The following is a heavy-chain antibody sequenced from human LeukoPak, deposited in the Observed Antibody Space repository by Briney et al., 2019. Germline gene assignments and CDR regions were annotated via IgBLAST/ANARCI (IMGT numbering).Heavy chain of an antibody. CDR3: ATIKRGSIFGYFDF. CDR1: GGSISSHY. CDR2: LFDSVNT. J-gene: IGHJ4*02. V-gene: IGHV4-59*11. D-gene: IGHD5-18*01. Sequence: SETLSLTCTVSGGSISSHYWSWIRQPPGKGLEWIAYLFDSVNTKDNPSLQSRLTLSADASKNQFSLRLSSVTAADTAVYYCATIKRGSIFGYFDFWGQGIKVTVSS.